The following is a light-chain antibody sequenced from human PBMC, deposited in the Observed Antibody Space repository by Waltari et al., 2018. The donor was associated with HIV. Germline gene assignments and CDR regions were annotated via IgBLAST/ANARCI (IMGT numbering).Light chain of an antibody. CDR2: GAS. CDR3: HQYATSPWT. V-gene: IGKV3-20*01. CDR1: QIVANNY. J-gene: IGKJ1*01. Sequence: DIVLTQSPGTLSLSPGERATLSCRASQIVANNYLGWYQQRPGQAPRLLIYGASNRATGIPDTFSGSGSGTDFTLTIDRLDPEDFAVYYCHQYATSPWTFGQGTNVEIK.